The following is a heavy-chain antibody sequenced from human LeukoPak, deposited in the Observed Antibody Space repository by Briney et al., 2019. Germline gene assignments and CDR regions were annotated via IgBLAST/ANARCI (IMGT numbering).Heavy chain of an antibody. CDR3: ARALGYGSGTLDV. D-gene: IGHD3-10*01. V-gene: IGHV1-2*02. CDR2: INPNSGGT. CDR1: GYTFTGYY. Sequence: ASVKVSCKASGYTFTGYYMHWVRQAPGQGLEWMGWINPNSGGTNYAKKFQGRVTMTRDTSISTAYMELSSLRSEDTAVYYCARALGYGSGTLDVWGKGTTVTVSS. J-gene: IGHJ6*04.